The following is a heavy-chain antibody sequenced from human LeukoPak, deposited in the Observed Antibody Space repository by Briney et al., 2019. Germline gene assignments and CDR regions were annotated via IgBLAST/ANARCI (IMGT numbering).Heavy chain of an antibody. D-gene: IGHD2-15*01. CDR3: AREEGSGYWYFDL. CDR2: ISYDGSNK. V-gene: IGHV3-30-3*01. CDR1: GFTFSSYA. J-gene: IGHJ2*01. Sequence: GGSLRLSCAASGFTFSSYAMHWVRQAPGKGLEWVAVISYDGSNKYYADSVKGRFTISRDNSKNTLYLQMNSLRAEDTAVYYCAREEGSGYWYFDLWGRGTLVTVSS.